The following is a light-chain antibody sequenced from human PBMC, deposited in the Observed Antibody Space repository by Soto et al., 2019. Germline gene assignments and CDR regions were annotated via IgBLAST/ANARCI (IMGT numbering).Light chain of an antibody. Sequence: QSVLTQPASVSGSPGQSITISCTGTSSDVGGYNFVSWYQQHPGKAPKLMIYDVTNRPSGVCNRFSGSKSGNTASLTISGLQAEDEADYYCLSYSSSTSPYVLGTATKLTVL. CDR2: DVT. V-gene: IGLV2-14*01. J-gene: IGLJ1*01. CDR1: SSDVGGYNF. CDR3: LSYSSSTSPYV.